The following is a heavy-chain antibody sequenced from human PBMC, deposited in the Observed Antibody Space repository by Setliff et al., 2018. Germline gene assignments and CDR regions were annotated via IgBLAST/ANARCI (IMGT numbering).Heavy chain of an antibody. CDR1: GFTFSNAW. J-gene: IGHJ6*02. CDR3: ARVDLWFGELLSPYYYYGMDV. V-gene: IGHV3-15*01. D-gene: IGHD3-10*01. CDR2: IKSKTDGGTT. Sequence: PGGSLRLSCAASGFTFSNAWMSWVRQAPGKGLEWVGRIKSKTDGGTTDYAAPVKGRFTISRDDSKNTLYLQMNSLKTEDTAVYYCARVDLWFGELLSPYYYYGMDVWGQGTTVTVSS.